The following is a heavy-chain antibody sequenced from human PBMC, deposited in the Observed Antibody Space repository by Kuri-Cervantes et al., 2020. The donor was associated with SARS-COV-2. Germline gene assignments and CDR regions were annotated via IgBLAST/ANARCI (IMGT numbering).Heavy chain of an antibody. J-gene: IGHJ4*02. CDR2: IIPIFGIA. CDR1: GGTFSSYA. V-gene: IGHV1-69*04. Sequence: SVKVSCKASGGTFSSYAISWVRQAPGQGLEWMGRIIPIFGIATYAQKFQGRVTITADKSTSTACMELSSLRAEDTAVYYCAKDGDPDYWGQGTLVTVSS. CDR3: AKDGDPDY. D-gene: IGHD2-21*01.